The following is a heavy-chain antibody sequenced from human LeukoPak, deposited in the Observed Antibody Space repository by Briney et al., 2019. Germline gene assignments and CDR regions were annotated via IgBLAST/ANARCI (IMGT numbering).Heavy chain of an antibody. D-gene: IGHD3-22*01. V-gene: IGHV4-34*01. Sequence: PSETLSLTCAVYGGSFSGYYWSWTRQPPGKGLEWIGEINHSGSTNYNPSLKSRVTISVDTSKNQFSLKLSSVTAADTAVYYCARGPLYYYDSSGYRDYWGQGTLVTVSS. CDR1: GGSFSGYY. CDR2: INHSGST. CDR3: ARGPLYYYDSSGYRDY. J-gene: IGHJ4*02.